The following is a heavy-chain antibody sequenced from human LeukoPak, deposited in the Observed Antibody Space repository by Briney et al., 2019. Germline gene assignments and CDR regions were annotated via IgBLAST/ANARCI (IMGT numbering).Heavy chain of an antibody. J-gene: IGHJ4*02. CDR1: GFTFSDYY. Sequence: GGSLRLSCAASGFTFSDYYMSWIRQAPGKGLEWVSYISSSSSYTNYADSVKGRFTISRDNAKNSLYLQMNSLRAEDTAVYYCAKRPPPGTGWYFDYWGQGPLVTAPS. D-gene: IGHD3-10*01. CDR3: AKRPPPGTGWYFDY. V-gene: IGHV3-11*03. CDR2: ISSSSSYT.